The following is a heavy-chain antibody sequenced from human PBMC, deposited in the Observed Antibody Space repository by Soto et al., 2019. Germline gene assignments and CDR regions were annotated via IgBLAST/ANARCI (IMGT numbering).Heavy chain of an antibody. Sequence: GGSLRLSCAASGFTFSSYAMSWVRQAPGKGLEWVSDITGSGGYTFYADSVTGRFTISRDNSKNTLYLQMSSLRAEDTAVYYCAKERYYDILTGPENYYYHYGMDVWGQGTTVTVSS. CDR3: AKERYYDILTGPENYYYHYGMDV. CDR1: GFTFSSYA. CDR2: ITGSGGYT. D-gene: IGHD3-9*01. V-gene: IGHV3-23*01. J-gene: IGHJ6*02.